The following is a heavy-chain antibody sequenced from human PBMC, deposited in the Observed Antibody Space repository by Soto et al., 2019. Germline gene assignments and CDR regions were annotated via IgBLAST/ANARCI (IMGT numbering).Heavy chain of an antibody. Sequence: SETLSLTCTVSGGSVSGYYWSWIRQPPGKGLEWIGYIYYRGTTIYSPSLDRRVTLSVDTAKDQVSLKLTSMTPADTAVYYCARHPTIARFENGLDVWSQGTMVTVSS. CDR3: ARHPTIARFENGLDV. J-gene: IGHJ6*02. CDR1: GGSVSGYY. D-gene: IGHD1-1*01. CDR2: IYYRGTT. V-gene: IGHV4-59*08.